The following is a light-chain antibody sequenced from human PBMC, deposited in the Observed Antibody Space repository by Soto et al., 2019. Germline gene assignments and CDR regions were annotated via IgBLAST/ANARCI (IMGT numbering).Light chain of an antibody. Sequence: DIQMTQSPSTLSASVGDRVTITCRASQSINSWLAWYQQEPGKAPNLLIYRASSLKSGVPSRFSGSGSGTEFTLTIISLQPDDFATYYCQHYNSYPPWTFGQGTKVEIK. J-gene: IGKJ1*01. CDR2: RAS. CDR1: QSINSW. CDR3: QHYNSYPPWT. V-gene: IGKV1-5*03.